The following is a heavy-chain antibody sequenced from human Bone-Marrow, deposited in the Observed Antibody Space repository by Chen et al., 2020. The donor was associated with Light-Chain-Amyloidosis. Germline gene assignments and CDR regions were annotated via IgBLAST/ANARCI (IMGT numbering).Heavy chain of an antibody. V-gene: IGHV3-15*01. CDR2: IKSKTDGETT. CDR1: GFTFNNAW. CDR3: ATGTPGGYYQYYYMDV. Sequence: EVQLVEAGGGLINPGGSLRLYCAAYGFTFNNAWVRRVRQDPGKGREWVGRIKSKTDGETTDYAAPVKGRFTISRDDSTDTLYLQMDSLKTEDTAVYYCATGTPGGYYQYYYMDVWGQGTTVIVSS. D-gene: IGHD2-8*02. J-gene: IGHJ6*03.